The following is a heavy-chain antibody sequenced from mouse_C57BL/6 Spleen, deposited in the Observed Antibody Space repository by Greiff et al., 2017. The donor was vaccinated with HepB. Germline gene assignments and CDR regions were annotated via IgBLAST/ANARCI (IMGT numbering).Heavy chain of an antibody. CDR3: TRIYYDYLFDY. CDR1: GFTFSSYA. V-gene: IGHV5-9-1*02. CDR2: ISSGGDYI. J-gene: IGHJ2*01. D-gene: IGHD2-4*01. Sequence: EVKVVESGEGLVKPGGSLKLSCAASGFTFSSYAMSWVRQTPEKRLEWVAYISSGGDYIYYADTVKGRFTISRDNARNTLYLQMSSLKSEDTAMYYCTRIYYDYLFDYWGQGTTLTVSS.